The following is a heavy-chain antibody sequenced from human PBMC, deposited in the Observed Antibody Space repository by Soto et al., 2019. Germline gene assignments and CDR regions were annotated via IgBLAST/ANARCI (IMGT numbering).Heavy chain of an antibody. V-gene: IGHV3-30*18. CDR1: GFTFSSYG. Sequence: QPGGSLRLSCAASGFTFSSYGMHWVRQAPGKGLEWVAVISYDGSNKYYADSVKGRFTISRDNSKNTLYLQMNSLRAEDTAVYYCAKDLPYNGMDVWGQGTTVAVSS. CDR2: ISYDGSNK. J-gene: IGHJ6*02. CDR3: AKDLPYNGMDV.